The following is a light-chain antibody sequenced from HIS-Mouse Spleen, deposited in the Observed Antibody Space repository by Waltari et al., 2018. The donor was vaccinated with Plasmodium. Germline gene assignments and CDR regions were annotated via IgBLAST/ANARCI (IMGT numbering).Light chain of an antibody. CDR1: QSLVYSDGNTY. J-gene: IGKJ2*01. CDR2: KVS. CDR3: MQGTHWPYT. V-gene: IGKV2-30*01. Sequence: DVVMTQSPLSLPVTLGQPASISCRSSQSLVYSDGNTYLNWLQQRPGQTPRRLIYKVSSRDSGVPDRVSGSGSGTDFTLKISRVEAEDVGVYYCMQGTHWPYTFGQGTKLEIK.